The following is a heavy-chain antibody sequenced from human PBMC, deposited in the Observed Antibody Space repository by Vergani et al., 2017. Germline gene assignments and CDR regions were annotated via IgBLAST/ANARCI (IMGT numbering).Heavy chain of an antibody. Sequence: QVQLVESGGGVVQPGRSLKLSCAASGFTFSSYGMHWVRQAPGKGLEWVAVISYDGSNKYYADSVKGRFTISRDNAKNSLYLQMNSLRAEDTAVYYCAREYLRVTTFKDAFDIWGQGTMVTVSS. J-gene: IGHJ3*02. CDR1: GFTFSSYG. CDR3: AREYLRVTTFKDAFDI. V-gene: IGHV3-30*03. CDR2: ISYDGSNK. D-gene: IGHD4-11*01.